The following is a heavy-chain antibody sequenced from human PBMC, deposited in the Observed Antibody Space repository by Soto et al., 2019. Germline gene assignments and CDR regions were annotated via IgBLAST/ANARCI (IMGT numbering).Heavy chain of an antibody. J-gene: IGHJ4*02. D-gene: IGHD3-10*01. V-gene: IGHV1-8*01. CDR1: VYTFSNYD. CDR2: VNPNNGDT. Sequence: QVQLVQSGAELKKPGASVKVSCKASVYTFSNYDMNWVRQATGQGPEWIGWVNPNNGDTGYAQKFQCRVTLTTDIYTTTAYMELTSLRSEDTAIYYCAKVSRKGSAIDFDYWGQGTLITVSS. CDR3: AKVSRKGSAIDFDY.